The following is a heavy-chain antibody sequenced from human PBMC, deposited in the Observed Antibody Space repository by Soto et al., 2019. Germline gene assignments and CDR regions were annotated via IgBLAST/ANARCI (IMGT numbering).Heavy chain of an antibody. CDR3: ARITIFGVVTIYGMDV. J-gene: IGHJ6*02. V-gene: IGHV5-51*01. CDR2: IYPGDSDT. D-gene: IGHD3-3*01. CDR1: GYSFTSYW. Sequence: GESLKISCRGSGYSFTSYWIGWVRQMPGKGLEWMGIIYPGDSDTRYSPSFQGQVTTSADKSISTAYLQWSSLKASDTAMYYCARITIFGVVTIYGMDVWGQGTTVTVSS.